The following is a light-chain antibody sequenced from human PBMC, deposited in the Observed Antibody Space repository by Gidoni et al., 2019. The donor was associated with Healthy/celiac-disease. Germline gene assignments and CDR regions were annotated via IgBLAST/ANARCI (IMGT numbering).Light chain of an antibody. J-gene: IGKJ1*01. CDR2: SAS. Sequence: EIVLTQSPGNLSLSPGERATLSCRASQSVSSSYLAWYQQKPGQAPRLLIYSASSRATGIPDRLSGSGSGTDFTLTISRLETEDFAVYYCQQYGSSWTFGQGTKVEIK. V-gene: IGKV3-20*01. CDR3: QQYGSSWT. CDR1: QSVSSSY.